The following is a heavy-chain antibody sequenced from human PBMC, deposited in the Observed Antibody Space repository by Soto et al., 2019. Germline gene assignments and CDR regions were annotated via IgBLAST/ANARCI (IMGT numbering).Heavy chain of an antibody. J-gene: IGHJ6*03. V-gene: IGHV3-64*01. CDR3: ARREQSDYYYMDV. D-gene: IGHD6-19*01. CDR2: ISSNGVGT. CDR1: GFTFSNYA. Sequence: EVQLVESGGGLVQPGGSLRLSCAASGFTFSNYAMDWVRQAPGKVLEYVSGISSNGVGTYYANSVKDRFTISRDNSKNTLYLPMGSLRAEDMAVYYCARREQSDYYYMDVWGKGTSFTVSS.